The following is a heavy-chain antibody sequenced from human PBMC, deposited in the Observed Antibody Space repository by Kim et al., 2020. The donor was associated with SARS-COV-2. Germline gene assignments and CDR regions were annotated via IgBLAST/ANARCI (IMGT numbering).Heavy chain of an antibody. Sequence: SETLSLTCAVYGGSFSGYYWSWIRQPPGKGLEWIGEINRGGNTNYNPSLESRVSISVDTSKNQFSLKLRSVTAADTAVYYCAGGLGSGSYYKVWGQGTLVTVSS. CDR2: INRGGNT. CDR1: GGSFSGYY. D-gene: IGHD3-10*01. J-gene: IGHJ4*01. CDR3: AGGLGSGSYYKV. V-gene: IGHV4-34*01.